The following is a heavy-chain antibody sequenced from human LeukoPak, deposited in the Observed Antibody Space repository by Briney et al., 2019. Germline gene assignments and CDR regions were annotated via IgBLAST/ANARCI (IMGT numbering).Heavy chain of an antibody. CDR3: ARRRDTAMAYYFDY. D-gene: IGHD5-18*01. V-gene: IGHV4-59*01. J-gene: IGHJ4*02. CDR1: GGSISSYY. CDR2: IYYSGST. Sequence: SETLSLTCTVSGGSISSYYWSWIRQPPGKGLEWIGYIYYSGSTNYNPSLKSRVTISVDTSKNQFSLKLSSVTAADTAVYYCARRRDTAMAYYFDYWGQGTLVTVSS.